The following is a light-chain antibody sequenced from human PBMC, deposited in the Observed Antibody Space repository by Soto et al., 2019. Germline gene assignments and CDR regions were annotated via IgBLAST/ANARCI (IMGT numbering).Light chain of an antibody. CDR2: AAS. CDR1: QNINTY. Sequence: DIQMTQSPSSLSASVGDRVTITCRASQNINTYLNWCQQKPGKAPNLLIFAASSLQSGVPSRFSGSGSGTEFTLTISSLQPEDFATYYCQQSYRTPYTFGQGTKLE. V-gene: IGKV1-39*01. CDR3: QQSYRTPYT. J-gene: IGKJ2*01.